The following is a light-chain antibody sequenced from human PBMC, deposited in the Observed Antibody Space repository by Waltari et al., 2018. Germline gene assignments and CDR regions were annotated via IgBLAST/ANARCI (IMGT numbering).Light chain of an antibody. CDR3: CSYAGSYTNV. V-gene: IGLV2-23*02. CDR1: NSDVGTYNF. CDR2: EVT. J-gene: IGLJ6*01. Sequence: QSALTQPASVSGSFGQSITISCTGTNSDVGTYNFVSWYQQHPGKAPKLMIYEVTKRPSGVSHRFPGSKSGNTASLTISGLQSEDEADYYCCSYAGSYTNVFGSGTKVTVL.